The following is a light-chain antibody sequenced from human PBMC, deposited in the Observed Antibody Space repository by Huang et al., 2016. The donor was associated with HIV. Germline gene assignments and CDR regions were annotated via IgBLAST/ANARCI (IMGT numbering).Light chain of an antibody. V-gene: IGKV1-39*01. CDR2: GAS. J-gene: IGKJ4*01. CDR1: QSISNY. Sequence: DIQMTQSPSSLSASVGDRVNITCRAGQSISNYLSWYQQRPGKAPKLLVYGASRLQSGVPSRSSGSGSGTDFTLTISSLQPEDFATYYCQQNYGSPFTFGGGTKVDIK. CDR3: QQNYGSPFT.